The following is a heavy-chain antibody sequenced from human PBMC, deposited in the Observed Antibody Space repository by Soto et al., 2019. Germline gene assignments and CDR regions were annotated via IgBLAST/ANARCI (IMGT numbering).Heavy chain of an antibody. CDR1: GFTFSNYA. CDR3: VAGGNFP. Sequence: QEQLVESGGGVVQPGRSLRLSCAASGFTFSNYAMHWVRQAPGKGLEWVAVISYDGRDKYYADSVKGRFTISRDDSKNTLYLQMNSLRAEDTAVFFCVAGGNFPWGQGTLVTVSS. V-gene: IGHV3-30-3*01. CDR2: ISYDGRDK. J-gene: IGHJ4*02. D-gene: IGHD1-7*01.